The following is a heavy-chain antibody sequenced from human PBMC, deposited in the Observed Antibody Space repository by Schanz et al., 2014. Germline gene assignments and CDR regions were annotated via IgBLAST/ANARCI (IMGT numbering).Heavy chain of an antibody. CDR3: ARDFLLEQLGYSHYYYAMDV. Sequence: EVQLVESGGGLVQPGGSLRLSCAASGFTFSSYSMNWVRQAPGKGLEWVSYISSSSSTRYYADSVKGRFTMSRDNAKNSVFLQMNSLRAEDTAVYYCARDFLLEQLGYSHYYYAMDVWGQGTTVTVSS. V-gene: IGHV3-48*01. CDR2: ISSSSSTR. CDR1: GFTFSSYS. J-gene: IGHJ6*02. D-gene: IGHD2-15*01.